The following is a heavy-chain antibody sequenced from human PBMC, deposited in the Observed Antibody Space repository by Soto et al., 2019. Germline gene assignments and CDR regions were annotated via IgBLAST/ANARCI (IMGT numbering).Heavy chain of an antibody. Sequence: PGGSLRLSRAACGFSGSNKYMTWVRQAPGKGLEWVSVIYSGGSTYYADAVKGRFTIFRDRSKNTLYLQMNSLRAEDTAVYYCARDHSAGWPFDYWGQGTLVTVSS. J-gene: IGHJ4*02. D-gene: IGHD6-19*01. CDR1: GFSGSNKY. V-gene: IGHV3-53*01. CDR2: IYSGGST. CDR3: ARDHSAGWPFDY.